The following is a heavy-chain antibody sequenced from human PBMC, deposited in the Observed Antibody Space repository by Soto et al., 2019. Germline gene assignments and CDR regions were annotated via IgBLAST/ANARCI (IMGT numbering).Heavy chain of an antibody. CDR3: ARDGLDYGDVLDAFAI. V-gene: IGHV1-3*01. CDR2: INAGNGNT. CDR1: GYTFTSYA. Sequence: ASVKVSCKASGYTFTSYAMHWVRQAPGQRLEWMGWINAGNGNTKYSQKFQGRVTITRDTSASTAYMELSSLRFEDTAVYYCARDGLDYGDVLDAFAIWGQGTMVTVSS. D-gene: IGHD4-17*01. J-gene: IGHJ3*02.